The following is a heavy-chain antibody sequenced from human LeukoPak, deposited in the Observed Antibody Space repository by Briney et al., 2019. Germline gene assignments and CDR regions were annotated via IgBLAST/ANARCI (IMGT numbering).Heavy chain of an antibody. J-gene: IGHJ4*02. CDR1: GFTFSSYG. Sequence: GGSLRLSCAASGFTFSSYGMHWVRQAPGKGLEWVAVISYDGSNKYCADSVKGRFTISRDNSKNTLYLQMNSLRAEDTAVYYCAKDSATYYYDSSGYYFDYWGQGTLVTVSS. CDR2: ISYDGSNK. D-gene: IGHD3-22*01. V-gene: IGHV3-30*18. CDR3: AKDSATYYYDSSGYYFDY.